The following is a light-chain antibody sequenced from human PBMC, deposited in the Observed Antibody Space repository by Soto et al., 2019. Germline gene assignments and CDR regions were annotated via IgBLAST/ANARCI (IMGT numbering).Light chain of an antibody. CDR2: EVS. CDR1: SSDVGSYNL. J-gene: IGLJ2*01. Sequence: QSVLTQPASVSGSPGQSITISCTGTSSDVGSYNLVSWYQQHPGKAPKLMIYEVSKRPSGVSNRFSGSKSGNTASLTISGLQDEDEAYYYCCSYAGSSTMVVGGGTKLTVL. V-gene: IGLV2-23*02. CDR3: CSYAGSSTMV.